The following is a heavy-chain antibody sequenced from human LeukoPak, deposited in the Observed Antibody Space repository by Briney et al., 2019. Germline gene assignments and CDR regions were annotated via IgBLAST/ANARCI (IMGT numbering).Heavy chain of an antibody. CDR2: IKQDGSEK. CDR3: AREVDILTGYFPNWFDP. V-gene: IGHV3-7*01. CDR1: GFTFSSYW. J-gene: IGHJ5*02. Sequence: GGSLRLSCAASGFTFSSYWMSWVRQAPGKGLEWVANIKQDGSEKYYVDSVKGRFTISRDNAKNSLYLQMNSLRAEDTAAYYCAREVDILTGYFPNWFDPWGQGTLVTVSS. D-gene: IGHD3-9*01.